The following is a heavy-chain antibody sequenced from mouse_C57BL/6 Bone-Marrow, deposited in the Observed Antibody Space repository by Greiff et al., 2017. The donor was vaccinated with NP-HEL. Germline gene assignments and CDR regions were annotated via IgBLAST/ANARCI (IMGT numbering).Heavy chain of an antibody. J-gene: IGHJ3*01. CDR2: IHPNSGST. CDR3: ARDETAQGFAY. D-gene: IGHD3-2*02. Sequence: VQLQQPGAELVKPGASVKLSCKASGYTFTSYWMHWVKQRPGQGLEWIGMIHPNSGSTNYNAKFKSKATLTVDKSFSTAYMQLSSLTSEDSAVYYCARDETAQGFAYWGQGTLVTVSA. V-gene: IGHV1-64*01. CDR1: GYTFTSYW.